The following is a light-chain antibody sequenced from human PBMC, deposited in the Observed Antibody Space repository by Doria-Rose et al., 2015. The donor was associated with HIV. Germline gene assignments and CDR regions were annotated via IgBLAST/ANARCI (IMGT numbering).Light chain of an antibody. CDR3: NSYTTSSTHNYV. V-gene: IGLV2-14*03. CDR1: SSDVGGFGY. J-gene: IGLJ1*01. CDR2: DVS. Sequence: QSVVTQPASVSGSPGQSITISCTGPSSDVGGFGYVSWYQQHPGKAPKLMIYDVSNRPSGVSNRFSGSKSGDTASLIISVLQAEDEADYYCNSYTTSSTHNYVFGTGPKVPAL.